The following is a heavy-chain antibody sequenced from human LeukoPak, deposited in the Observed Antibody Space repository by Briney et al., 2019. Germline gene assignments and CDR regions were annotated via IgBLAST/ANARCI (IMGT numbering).Heavy chain of an antibody. Sequence: GGSLRLSCEASGFIFSRYGMHWVRQAPGKGLEWEALISHDGSKRYCADSVKGRFTISRDNSKNTLYLQMNSLRPEDTAVYFCAKERYILDYWGQGTLVTVSS. CDR2: ISHDGSKR. V-gene: IGHV3-30*18. D-gene: IGHD1-14*01. J-gene: IGHJ4*02. CDR1: GFIFSRYG. CDR3: AKERYILDY.